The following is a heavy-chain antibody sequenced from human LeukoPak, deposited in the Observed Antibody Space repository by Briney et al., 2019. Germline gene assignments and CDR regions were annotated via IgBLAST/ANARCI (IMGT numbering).Heavy chain of an antibody. J-gene: IGHJ4*02. CDR3: ARGLYGGYVNY. CDR2: IYYSGST. D-gene: IGHD4/OR15-4a*01. V-gene: IGHV4-61*01. CDR1: GGSVSSGSYY. Sequence: SETLSPTCTVSGGSVSSGSYYWSWIRQPPGKGLEWIGYIYYSGSTNYNPSLKSRVTISVDTSKNQFSLKLSSVTAADTAVYYCARGLYGGYVNYWGQGTLVTVSS.